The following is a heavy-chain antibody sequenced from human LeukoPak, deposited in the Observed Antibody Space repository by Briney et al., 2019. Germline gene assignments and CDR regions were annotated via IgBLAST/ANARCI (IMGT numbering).Heavy chain of an antibody. CDR1: GGSISSSSSY. CDR3: ATRGYVWGSYRYFDY. Sequence: SETLSLTCTVSGGSISSSSSYWGWIRQPPGQGLEWIGSIYYSGSTYYNPSLKSRVTISVDTSKNQLSLKLSSVTAADTAVYYCATRGYVWGSYRYFDYWGQGTLVTVSS. D-gene: IGHD3-16*02. CDR2: IYYSGST. J-gene: IGHJ4*02. V-gene: IGHV4-39*01.